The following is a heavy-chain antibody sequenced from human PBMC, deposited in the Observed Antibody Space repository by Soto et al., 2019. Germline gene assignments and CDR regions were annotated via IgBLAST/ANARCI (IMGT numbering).Heavy chain of an antibody. Sequence: GGSLRLSCAASGFTFSSYAMSWVRQAPGKGLEWVSAISGSGGSTYYADSVKGRFTISRDNSKNTLYLQMNSLRAEDTAVYYCAKDFGRVGCTNGVCYYYYMDVWGKGTTVTVSS. CDR2: ISGSGGST. D-gene: IGHD2-8*01. CDR3: AKDFGRVGCTNGVCYYYYMDV. J-gene: IGHJ6*03. CDR1: GFTFSSYA. V-gene: IGHV3-23*01.